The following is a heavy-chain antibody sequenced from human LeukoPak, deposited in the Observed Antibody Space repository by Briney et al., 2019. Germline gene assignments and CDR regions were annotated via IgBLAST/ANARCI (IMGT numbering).Heavy chain of an antibody. CDR1: GFTFSDYY. Sequence: PGGSLRLSCAASGFTFSDYYMSWIRQAPGKGLEWVSYISSSGSTIYYADSVKGRFTISRDNAKNSLYLQMNSLRAEDTAVYYCARILTPLDSSSWPSLDYYFDYWGQGTLVTVSS. J-gene: IGHJ4*02. CDR2: ISSSGSTI. D-gene: IGHD6-13*01. V-gene: IGHV3-11*04. CDR3: ARILTPLDSSSWPSLDYYFDY.